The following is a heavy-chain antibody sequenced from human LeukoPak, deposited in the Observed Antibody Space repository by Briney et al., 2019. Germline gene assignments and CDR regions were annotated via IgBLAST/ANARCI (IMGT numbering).Heavy chain of an antibody. CDR1: GGSISSYY. D-gene: IGHD3-10*01. CDR3: AREAKEFNSSGAFDI. J-gene: IGHJ3*02. V-gene: IGHV4-59*01. Sequence: SETLSLTCTVSGGSISSYYWSWIRQPPGKGLEWIGYIYYSGSTNYNPSLKSRVTISVDTSKNRFSLKLSSVTAADTAVYYCAREAKEFNSSGAFDIWGQGTMVTVSS. CDR2: IYYSGST.